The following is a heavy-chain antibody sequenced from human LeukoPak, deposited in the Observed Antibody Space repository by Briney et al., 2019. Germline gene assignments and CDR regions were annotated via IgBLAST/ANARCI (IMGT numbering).Heavy chain of an antibody. CDR2: ISGTGAFT. Sequence: GGSLRLSCAASGFTFTKYAMTWVRQAPGEGLELVSTISGTGAFTFYADSVKGRFTISRDNSKNTLYLQMNSLRADDTAMYYCAGAPTGTSRFDYWGQGTLVTVSS. V-gene: IGHV3-23*01. CDR3: AGAPTGTSRFDY. J-gene: IGHJ4*02. D-gene: IGHD3-10*01. CDR1: GFTFTKYA.